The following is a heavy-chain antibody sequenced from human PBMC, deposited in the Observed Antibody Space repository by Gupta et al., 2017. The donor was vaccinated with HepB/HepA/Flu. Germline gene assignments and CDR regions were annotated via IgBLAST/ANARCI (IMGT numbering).Heavy chain of an antibody. Sequence: EVQLVESGGGLVQPGGSLRLSCVASGFTFSSYSMNWVRQAPGEGLEEISYSSRSNSTIYYADSGRGRFTIARDNAKNSLYLQMNSLRDEDTAVYYCARDRGYSGYDLDYWGQGTLVTVSS. CDR3: ARDRGYSGYDLDY. CDR1: GFTFSSYS. D-gene: IGHD5-12*01. CDR2: SSRSNSTI. J-gene: IGHJ4*02. V-gene: IGHV3-48*02.